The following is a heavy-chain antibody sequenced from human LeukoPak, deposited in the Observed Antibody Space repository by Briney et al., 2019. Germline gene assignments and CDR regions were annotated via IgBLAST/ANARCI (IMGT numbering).Heavy chain of an antibody. CDR3: ARHRVVVVLPDAFDI. CDR2: IDPSDSYT. CDR1: GYSFTSYW. J-gene: IGHJ3*02. Sequence: GESLKISCKGSGYSFTSYWISRVRQMPGKGLEWMGRIDPSDSYTNYSPSFQGHVTISADKSISTAYLQWSSLKASDTAMYYCARHRVVVVLPDAFDIWGQGTMVTVSS. D-gene: IGHD2-21*01. V-gene: IGHV5-10-1*01.